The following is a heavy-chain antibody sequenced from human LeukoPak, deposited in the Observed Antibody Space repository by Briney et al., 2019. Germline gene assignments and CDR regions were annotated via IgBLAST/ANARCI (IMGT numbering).Heavy chain of an antibody. D-gene: IGHD5-12*01. Sequence: SVKVSCKVSGYTLTELPMHWVRQAPGKGLEWMGGIIPIFGTANYAQKFQGRVTITADESTSTAYMELSSLRSEDTAVYYCARGRLRYPYYFDYWGQGTLVTVSS. CDR3: ARGRLRYPYYFDY. V-gene: IGHV1-69*13. J-gene: IGHJ4*02. CDR1: GYTLTELP. CDR2: IIPIFGTA.